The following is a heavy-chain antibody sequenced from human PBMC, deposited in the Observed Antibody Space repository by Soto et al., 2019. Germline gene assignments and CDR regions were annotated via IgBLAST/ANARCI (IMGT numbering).Heavy chain of an antibody. CDR2: IYYSGST. J-gene: IGHJ6*02. V-gene: IGHV4-31*03. D-gene: IGHD3-10*01. CDR3: ARDQRGGLLWFGENHYYYYGMDV. CDR1: GGSISSGGYY. Sequence: QVQLQESGPGLVKPSQTLSLTCTVSGGSISSGGYYWSWIRQHPGKGLEWIGYIYYSGSTYYNPSLKRRVTISVETSKNQFYLKLSSVTAADTAVYYCARDQRGGLLWFGENHYYYYGMDVWGQGTTVTVSS.